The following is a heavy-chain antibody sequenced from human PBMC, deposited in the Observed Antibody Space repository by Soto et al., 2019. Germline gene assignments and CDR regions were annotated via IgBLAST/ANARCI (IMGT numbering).Heavy chain of an antibody. CDR1: GFTFSSYG. CDR2: ISYDGSNK. CDR3: AKEANDYGDYYYYYYGMDV. D-gene: IGHD4-17*01. Sequence: GGSLRLSCAASGFTFSSYGMHWVRQAPGKGLEWVAVISYDGSNKYYADSVKGRFTISRDNSKNTLYLQMNSLRAEDTAVYYCAKEANDYGDYYYYYYGMDVWGQGTTVTVSS. J-gene: IGHJ6*02. V-gene: IGHV3-30*18.